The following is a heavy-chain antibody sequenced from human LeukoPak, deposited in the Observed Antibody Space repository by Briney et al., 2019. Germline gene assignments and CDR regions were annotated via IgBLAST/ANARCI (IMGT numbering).Heavy chain of an antibody. J-gene: IGHJ4*02. V-gene: IGHV3-48*01. Sequence: GGSLRLSCAASGFTFSSYNMNWVRQAPGKGLEWVSYISSSSSTIYYADSVKGRFTISRDNAKNSLYLQMNSLRAEDTAVYYCARDFWSGYYGFDYWGQGTLVTVSS. D-gene: IGHD3-3*01. CDR2: ISSSSSTI. CDR1: GFTFSSYN. CDR3: ARDFWSGYYGFDY.